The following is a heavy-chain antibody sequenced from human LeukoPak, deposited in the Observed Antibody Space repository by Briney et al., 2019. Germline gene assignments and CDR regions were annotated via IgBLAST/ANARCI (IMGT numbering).Heavy chain of an antibody. J-gene: IGHJ4*02. V-gene: IGHV4-4*07. CDR3: ARAGDTSGYSDS. CDR2: ISASGST. D-gene: IGHD3-22*01. Sequence: PSETLSLTCTVSGGSISSSCWSWIRQPGGKGLEWIGRISASGSTNYTPSLKSRVTMSVDTSKNQFSLRLTSVTAADTAVYYCARAGDTSGYSDSWGQGTLVTVS. CDR1: GGSISSSC.